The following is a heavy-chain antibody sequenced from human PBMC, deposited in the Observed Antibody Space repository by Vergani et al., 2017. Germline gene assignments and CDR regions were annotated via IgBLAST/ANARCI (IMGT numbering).Heavy chain of an antibody. J-gene: IGHJ5*02. D-gene: IGHD2-2*01. Sequence: QVQLQQWGAGLLKPSETLSLTCAVYGGSFSGYYWSWIRQPPGKGLEWIGEINHSGSTNYNPSLKSRVTISVDTSKNQFSLKLSSVTAADTAVYYCERGHGARYCSSTSCYSHWFDPWGQGTLVTVSS. V-gene: IGHV4-34*01. CDR1: GGSFSGYY. CDR2: INHSGST. CDR3: ERGHGARYCSSTSCYSHWFDP.